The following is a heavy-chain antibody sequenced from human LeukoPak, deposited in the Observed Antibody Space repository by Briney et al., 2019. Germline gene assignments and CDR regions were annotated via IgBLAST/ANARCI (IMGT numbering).Heavy chain of an antibody. CDR1: GFTFSNYN. CDR2: ISSSSSFI. D-gene: IGHD3-10*01. Sequence: GSLRLSCAASGFTFSNYNINWVRQAPGKGLEWVSFISSSSSFIYYAGSVKGRFTISRDNAKNSLYLQMNSLRVEDTAVYYCARDPGMETHFDHWGQGTLVTVSS. J-gene: IGHJ4*02. V-gene: IGHV3-21*01. CDR3: ARDPGMETHFDH.